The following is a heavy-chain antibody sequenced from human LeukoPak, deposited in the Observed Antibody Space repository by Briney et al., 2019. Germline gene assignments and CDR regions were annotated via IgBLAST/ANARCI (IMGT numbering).Heavy chain of an antibody. D-gene: IGHD3-9*01. CDR3: ARGGADFLTPLPNWCFEL. V-gene: IGHV1-18*01. Sequence: ASVKVSCKASRYTFTSYVISWVRQAPGQGVEWMGWICAYNGNTNYAQKRKGRVTMTTDTSTSTAYMELTSLRSDDTAVYYCARGGADFLTPLPNWCFELWGRGTRVTVSS. CDR1: RYTFTSYV. CDR2: ICAYNGNT. J-gene: IGHJ2*01.